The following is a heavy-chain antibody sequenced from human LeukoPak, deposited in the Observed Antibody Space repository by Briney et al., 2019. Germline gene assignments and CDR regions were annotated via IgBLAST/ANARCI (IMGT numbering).Heavy chain of an antibody. D-gene: IGHD5-24*01. CDR3: ARDLAGDGYNGFGCASY. CDR2: INPNSGGT. CDR1: GYTFTGYY. V-gene: IGHV1-2*02. Sequence: ASVKVSCKASGYTFTGYYMHWVRQAPGQGLEWMGWINPNSGGTNYAQKFQGRVTMTRDTSISTAYMELSRLRSDDTAVYYCARDLAGDGYNGFGCASYWGQGTLVTVPS. J-gene: IGHJ4*02.